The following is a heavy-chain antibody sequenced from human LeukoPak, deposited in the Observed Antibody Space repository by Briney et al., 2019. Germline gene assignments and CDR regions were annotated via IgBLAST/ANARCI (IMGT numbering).Heavy chain of an antibody. CDR1: GYTFTSYG. CDR3: ARESLRYFDWLNYYFDY. J-gene: IGHJ4*02. CDR2: ISAYNGNT. Sequence: ASVKVSCKASGYTFTSYGISWVRQAPGQGLEWMGWISAYNGNTNYAQKLQGRVTMTTDTSTSTAYMELSSLRSEDTAVYYCARESLRYFDWLNYYFDYWGQGTLVTVSS. V-gene: IGHV1-18*01. D-gene: IGHD3-9*01.